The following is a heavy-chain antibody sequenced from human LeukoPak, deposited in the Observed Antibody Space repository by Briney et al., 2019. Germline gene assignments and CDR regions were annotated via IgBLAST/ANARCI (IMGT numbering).Heavy chain of an antibody. CDR1: GFTFSSCG. J-gene: IGHJ6*02. D-gene: IGHD6-13*01. Sequence: GRSLRLSCAASGFTFSSCGMHWVRQAPGKGLEWVAVISYDGSNKYYADSVKGRFTISRDNSKNTLYLQMNSLRAEDTAVYYCAKDRYSSRRMVCMGVWGQGTTVTVSS. CDR2: ISYDGSNK. V-gene: IGHV3-30*18. CDR3: AKDRYSSRRMVCMGV.